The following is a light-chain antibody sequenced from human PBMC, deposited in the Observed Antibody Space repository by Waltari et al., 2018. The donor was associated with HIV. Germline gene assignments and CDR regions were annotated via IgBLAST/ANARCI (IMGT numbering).Light chain of an antibody. J-gene: IGKJ1*01. CDR1: QSVSSN. V-gene: IGKV3-15*01. CDR3: QQYNNWPPWT. Sequence: EIVMTQSPATLSVSPGERATLSCRASQSVSSNLAWYPQKPGQPPRRLIDGASTRATGIPARCSGSGSGTEFTLTISSLQSEDFAVYYCQQYNNWPPWTFGQGTKVEIK. CDR2: GAS.